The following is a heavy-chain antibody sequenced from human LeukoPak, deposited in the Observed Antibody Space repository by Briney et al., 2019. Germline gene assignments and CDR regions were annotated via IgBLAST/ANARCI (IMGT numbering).Heavy chain of an antibody. V-gene: IGHV1-69*13. CDR2: IIPILGTA. CDR3: AIGPGGYYFDY. Sequence: ASVKVSCKASGGTFSSYAISWVRQAPGQGLEWMGGIIPILGTANYAQKFQGRVTITADESTSTAYMELSSLRSEDTAVYYCAIGPGGYYFDYWGQGTLVTVSS. CDR1: GGTFSSYA. D-gene: IGHD3-10*01. J-gene: IGHJ4*02.